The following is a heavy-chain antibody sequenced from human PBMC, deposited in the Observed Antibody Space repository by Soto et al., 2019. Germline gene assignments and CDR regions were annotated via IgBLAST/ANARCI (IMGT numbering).Heavy chain of an antibody. CDR2: IDVGIFNA. Sequence: SVKVSCKTSGFTFSTSAVDWVRQGRGHLLQLRVWIDVGIFNANYSQMLQERFTMSMYMSTSTSYMELSILRPEDKAVYYGARDFKRYSSPQGPLEYWGLG. V-gene: IGHV1-58*01. CDR1: GFTFSTSA. J-gene: IGHJ4*02. D-gene: IGHD6-13*01. CDR3: ARDFKRYSSPQGPLEY.